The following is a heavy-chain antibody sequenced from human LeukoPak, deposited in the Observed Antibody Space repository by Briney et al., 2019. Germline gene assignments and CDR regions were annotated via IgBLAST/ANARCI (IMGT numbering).Heavy chain of an antibody. J-gene: IGHJ6*02. D-gene: IGHD4-17*01. CDR2: INNDGNSI. CDR3: AGGYGDSPVYHYYGMDV. V-gene: IGHV3-74*01. Sequence: GGSLRLSCAASGFTFSSYWMHWVRQVPGKGLVWVSRINNDGNSITYADSVKGRFTISRDNARNTLYLQMNSLRAEDRAVYFCAGGYGDSPVYHYYGMDVWGQGTTVTVSS. CDR1: GFTFSSYW.